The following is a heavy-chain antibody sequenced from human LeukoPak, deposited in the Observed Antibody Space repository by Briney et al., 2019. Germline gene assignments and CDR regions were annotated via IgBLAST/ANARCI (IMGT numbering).Heavy chain of an antibody. CDR2: INTNTGNP. Sequence: ASVTVSCKASGYSFTNYAMNWVRQAPGQGLEWMGWINTNTGNPTYAQGFTGRFVFSLDTSVSTAYLQISSLKAEDTAVYYCAKSVFGLRNRLVFDYWGQGTLVTVSS. CDR3: AKSVFGLRNRLVFDY. J-gene: IGHJ4*02. CDR1: GYSFTNYA. V-gene: IGHV7-4-1*02. D-gene: IGHD6-19*01.